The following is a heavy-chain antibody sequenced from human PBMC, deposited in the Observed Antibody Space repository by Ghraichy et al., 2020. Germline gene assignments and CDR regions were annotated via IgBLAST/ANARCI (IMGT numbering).Heavy chain of an antibody. CDR1: GYTFIDYY. CDR3: ARDLEYCSGTTCYSGFDP. J-gene: IGHJ5*02. Sequence: ASVKVSCKASGYTFIDYYINWVRQAPGQGLEWMGWMNPNSGNSGDTKFAQKFQGRVTMTFDTSISTAYMELRRLRSDDTAVYYCARDLEYCSGTTCYSGFDPWGQGTLVTVSS. D-gene: IGHD2-2*02. V-gene: IGHV1-2*02. CDR2: MNPNSGNSGDT.